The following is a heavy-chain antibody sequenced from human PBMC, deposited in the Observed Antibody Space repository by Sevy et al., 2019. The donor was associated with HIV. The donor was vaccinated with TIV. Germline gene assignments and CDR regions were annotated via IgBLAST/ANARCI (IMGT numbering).Heavy chain of an antibody. CDR1: GFTFSTYG. D-gene: IGHD6-19*01. J-gene: IGHJ4*02. Sequence: GGSLRLSCVASGFTFSTYGMHWVRQAPGKVLEWVAVIWYDGSNKDCVDSVKGRFTISRDNSKDTLYLQMNSLRAEDTAVYYCARENIAVAGIGYYFDHWGQGTLVTVSS. CDR3: ARENIAVAGIGYYFDH. V-gene: IGHV3-33*01. CDR2: IWYDGSNK.